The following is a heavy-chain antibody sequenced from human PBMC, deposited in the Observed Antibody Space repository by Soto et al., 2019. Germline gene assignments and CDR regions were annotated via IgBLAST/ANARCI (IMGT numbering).Heavy chain of an antibody. CDR1: GFTVSNNY. J-gene: IGHJ4*02. V-gene: IGHV3-53*01. Sequence: EVQLVESGGGLIQPGGSLRLSCAVSGFTVSNNYMSWVRQAPGKGLEGVSVIYSGGYTAYGDSVKGRFTISRDTSKNTLPPQTNLQAPLNTAVFFCATHPGGGGYWGQGTLVTVSS. D-gene: IGHD3-10*01. CDR3: ATHPGGGGY. CDR2: IYSGGYT.